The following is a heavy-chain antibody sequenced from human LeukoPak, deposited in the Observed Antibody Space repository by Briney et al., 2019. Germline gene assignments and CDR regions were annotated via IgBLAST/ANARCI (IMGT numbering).Heavy chain of an antibody. Sequence: PGGSLRLSCASSGFSFSNHVIHWVRQAPGKGLQWVAFIRLDDSTEYSADSVKGRFTISRDNSKNTLYLQMNRLRPEDTAVYYCAKSMLRGYYYMDVWGKGTTVIISS. CDR1: GFSFSNHV. J-gene: IGHJ6*03. CDR2: IRLDDSTE. CDR3: AKSMLRGYYYMDV. D-gene: IGHD3-10*01. V-gene: IGHV3-30*02.